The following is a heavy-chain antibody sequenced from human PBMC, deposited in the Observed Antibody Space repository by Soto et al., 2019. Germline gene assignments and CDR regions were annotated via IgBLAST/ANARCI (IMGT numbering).Heavy chain of an antibody. D-gene: IGHD6-19*01. V-gene: IGHV4-4*02. CDR1: GGSVSSTNW. Sequence: SETLSLTCAVSGGSVSSTNWWSWVRQSPGKGLEWIGDIYHIGSTNYNPSLRGRVTISVDKSNNQFSLTLKYVTAADTAVYYCATLPPSSQSSGWHYFDYWGQGTLVTVSS. CDR3: ATLPPSSQSSGWHYFDY. J-gene: IGHJ4*02. CDR2: IYHIGST.